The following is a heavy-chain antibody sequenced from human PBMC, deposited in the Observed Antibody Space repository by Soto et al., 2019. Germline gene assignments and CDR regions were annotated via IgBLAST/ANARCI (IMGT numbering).Heavy chain of an antibody. D-gene: IGHD1-7*01. CDR2: IYHSGST. Sequence: PSETLSLTCAVSGGSISSSNWWSWVRQPPGKGLEWIGEIYHSGSTNYNPSLESRVTISVDKSKNQFSLKLSSVTAADTAVYYCARITKTNDAFDIWGQGTMVTVSS. CDR3: ARITKTNDAFDI. V-gene: IGHV4-4*02. J-gene: IGHJ3*02. CDR1: GGSISSSNW.